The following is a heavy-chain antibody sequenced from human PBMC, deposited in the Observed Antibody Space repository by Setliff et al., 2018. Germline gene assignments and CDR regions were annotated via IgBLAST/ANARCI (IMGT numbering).Heavy chain of an antibody. CDR3: ARDVFPYHYEGAFDI. V-gene: IGHV1-18*01. D-gene: IGHD3-22*01. J-gene: IGHJ3*02. CDR1: RYTFRNYD. CDR2: ISVYNGDT. Sequence: SVQVLCQASRYTFRNYDFAWLRQAPGQGLEWVGWISVYNGDTNYAQKFPGRVTLTTDTSTSTVYMDMSSLRAEDTAVYYCARDVFPYHYEGAFDIWGQGTMVTVSS.